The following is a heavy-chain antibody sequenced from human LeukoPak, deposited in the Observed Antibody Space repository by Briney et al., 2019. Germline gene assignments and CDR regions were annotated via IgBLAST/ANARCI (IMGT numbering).Heavy chain of an antibody. CDR3: AKKLTYYDEDYFDY. J-gene: IGHJ4*02. D-gene: IGHD3-22*01. CDR1: GFTFSSYA. V-gene: IGHV3-23*01. CDR2: ISGSGGST. Sequence: GGSLRLSCAASGFTFSSYAMSWVRQAPGKGLEWVSGISGSGGSTYYADSGKGRLTISRDNSKNTLYLQMNSLRAEDTAVYYCAKKLTYYDEDYFDYWGQGTLVTVSS.